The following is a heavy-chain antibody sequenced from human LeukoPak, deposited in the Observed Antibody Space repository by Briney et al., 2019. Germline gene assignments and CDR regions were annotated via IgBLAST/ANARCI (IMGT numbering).Heavy chain of an antibody. V-gene: IGHV4-39*01. CDR1: GGSISSSTNY. CDR2: IYYSGTT. J-gene: IGHJ6*03. D-gene: IGHD2-15*01. CDR3: ARADLGYCNSYSCPEDYYYYDMDV. Sequence: PSETLSLTCTVSGGSISSSTNYWGWVRQPPGKGLEWIGSIYYSGTTYYNPSLKSRVTIPVDTSKNQFSLKLSSVTAADTAVYYCARADLGYCNSYSCPEDYYYYDMDVWGKGTTVTVSS.